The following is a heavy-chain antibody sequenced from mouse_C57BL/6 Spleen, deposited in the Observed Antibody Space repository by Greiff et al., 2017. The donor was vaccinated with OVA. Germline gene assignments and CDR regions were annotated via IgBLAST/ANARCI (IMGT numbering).Heavy chain of an antibody. CDR3: TGANWDVAGYFDY. J-gene: IGHJ2*01. CDR2: IRNKANNHAT. Sequence: EVKLEESGGGLVQPGGSMKLSCAASGFTFSDAWMDWVRQSPEKGLEWVAEIRNKANNHATYYAESVKGRFTISRDDSKSSVYLQMNSLRAEDTGIYYCTGANWDVAGYFDYWGQGTTLTVSS. CDR1: GFTFSDAW. V-gene: IGHV6-6*01. D-gene: IGHD4-1*01.